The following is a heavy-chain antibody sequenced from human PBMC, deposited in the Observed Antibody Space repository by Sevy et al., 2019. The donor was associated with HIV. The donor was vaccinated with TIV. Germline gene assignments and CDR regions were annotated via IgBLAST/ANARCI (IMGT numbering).Heavy chain of an antibody. CDR3: ATKQHFWSGYFYFDY. CDR1: GFTFSNAW. J-gene: IGHJ4*02. Sequence: GGSLRLSCAASGFTFSNAWMNWVRQAPGKGLEWLGRIKSKTDCGTTDYATPVKGRFTISRDDSKNTLYLQMNSLKTEDTAVYYCATKQHFWSGYFYFDYWGQGTLVTVSS. D-gene: IGHD3-3*02. CDR2: IKSKTDCGTT. V-gene: IGHV3-15*01.